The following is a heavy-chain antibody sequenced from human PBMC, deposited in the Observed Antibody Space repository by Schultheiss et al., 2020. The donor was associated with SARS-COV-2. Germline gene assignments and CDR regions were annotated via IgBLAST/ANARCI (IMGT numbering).Heavy chain of an antibody. CDR2: ISSNGVTT. Sequence: SCAASGFTFSTYAMHWVRQAPGKGLEYVSAISSNGVTTYYVDSVKGRFTISRDNSKNTLFLQMGGLRVEDMAVYYCAREILTTAPRGGMDVWGQGTTVTVSS. CDR1: GFTFSTYA. J-gene: IGHJ6*02. V-gene: IGHV3-64*02. CDR3: AREILTTAPRGGMDV. D-gene: IGHD4-11*01.